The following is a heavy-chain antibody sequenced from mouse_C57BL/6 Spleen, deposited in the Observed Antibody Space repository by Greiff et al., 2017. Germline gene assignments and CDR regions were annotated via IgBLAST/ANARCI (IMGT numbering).Heavy chain of an antibody. D-gene: IGHD4-1*01. Sequence: VKLVESGAELVKPGASVKISCKASGYAFSSYWMNWVKQRPGKGLEWIGQIYPGDGDTNYNGKFKGKATLTADKSSSTAYMQLSSLTSEDSAVYFCARSGLGRVYAMDYWGQGTSVTVSS. V-gene: IGHV1-80*01. CDR3: ARSGLGRVYAMDY. CDR2: IYPGDGDT. J-gene: IGHJ4*01. CDR1: GYAFSSYW.